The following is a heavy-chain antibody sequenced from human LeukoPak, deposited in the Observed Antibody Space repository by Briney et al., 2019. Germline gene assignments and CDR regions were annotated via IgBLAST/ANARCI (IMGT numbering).Heavy chain of an antibody. D-gene: IGHD5-18*01. CDR3: ARQRDTASVGAFDI. Sequence: SETLSLTCTVSGGAIRSNTNFWGWNSSNYWGWIRPPPGKGLGWIVSIHFSGTTYYNPSLQSRLTISVDASKNQFSLNVTSMTATDTALYYCARQRDTASVGAFDIWGQGTMVTVSS. J-gene: IGHJ3*02. CDR1: GGAIRSNTNFWGWNSSNY. CDR2: IHFSGTT. V-gene: IGHV4-39*01.